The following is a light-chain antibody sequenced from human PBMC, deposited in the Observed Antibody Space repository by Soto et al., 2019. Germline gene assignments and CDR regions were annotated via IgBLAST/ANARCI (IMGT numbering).Light chain of an antibody. J-gene: IGLJ2*01. V-gene: IGLV1-44*01. CDR2: SND. Sequence: QSVLTQSPSASGTPGQRVSISCSGSTSNIGTNTVSWYQHVPGTAPKLLIYSNDQRPSAVPGRFSGSKSGTSASLATSGLLSEDEADYYWATWDDSRNVVFGGGTKLTVL. CDR1: TSNIGTNT. CDR3: ATWDDSRNVV.